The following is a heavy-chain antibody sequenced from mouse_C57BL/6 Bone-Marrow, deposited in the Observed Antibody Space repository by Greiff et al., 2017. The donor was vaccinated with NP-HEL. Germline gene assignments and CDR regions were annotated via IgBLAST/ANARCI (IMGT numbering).Heavy chain of an antibody. V-gene: IGHV5-17*01. CDR1: GFTFSDYG. Sequence: EVKLMESGGGLVKPGGSLKLSCAASGFTFSDYGMHWVRQAPEKGLEWVAYISSGSSTIYYADTVKGRFTISRDNAKNTLFLQMTSLRSEDTAMYYCATGLYCDYWGQGTTLTVSS. J-gene: IGHJ2*01. CDR2: ISSGSSTI. CDR3: ATGLYCDY.